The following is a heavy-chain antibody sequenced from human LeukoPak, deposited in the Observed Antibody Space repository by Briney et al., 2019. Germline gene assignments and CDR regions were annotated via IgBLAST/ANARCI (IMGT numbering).Heavy chain of an antibody. CDR2: ISGSGGST. Sequence: GGSLRLSCAASGFTFSSYAMSWVRQAPGKGLEWVSAISGSGGSTYYADSVKGRFTISRDNSKNKLYLQMNSLRAEDTAVYYCAKGAYSGSYFYLYFDYWGQGTLVSVSS. J-gene: IGHJ4*02. D-gene: IGHD1-26*01. V-gene: IGHV3-23*01. CDR3: AKGAYSGSYFYLYFDY. CDR1: GFTFSSYA.